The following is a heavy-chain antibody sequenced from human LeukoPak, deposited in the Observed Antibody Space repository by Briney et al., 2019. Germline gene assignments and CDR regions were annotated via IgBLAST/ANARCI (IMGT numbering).Heavy chain of an antibody. CDR3: ATSGVDSSPALSVYFDY. CDR2: ISYSGGT. V-gene: IGHV4-39*07. CDR1: GGSISSSNYY. J-gene: IGHJ4*02. D-gene: IGHD3-22*01. Sequence: SETLSLTCTVSGGSISSSNYYWCWIRQPPGKGLEWIGSISYSGGTYYNPSLKSRVTISVDTSKNHFSLKLSSVTAADTAVYYCATSGVDSSPALSVYFDYWGQGTLVTVSS.